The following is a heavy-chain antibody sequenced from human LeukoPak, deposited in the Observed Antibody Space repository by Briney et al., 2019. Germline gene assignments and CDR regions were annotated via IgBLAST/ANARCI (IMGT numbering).Heavy chain of an antibody. CDR3: AKDFIRWGPPTAVAGTGGDY. Sequence: PGGSLRLSCAASGFTFSSYGMHWVRQAPGKGLEWVAFTRYDGSNKYYADSVKGRFTISRDNSKNTLYLQMNSLRAEDTAVYYCAKDFIRWGPPTAVAGTGGDYWGQGTLVTVSS. CDR1: GFTFSSYG. D-gene: IGHD6-19*01. CDR2: TRYDGSNK. V-gene: IGHV3-30*02. J-gene: IGHJ4*02.